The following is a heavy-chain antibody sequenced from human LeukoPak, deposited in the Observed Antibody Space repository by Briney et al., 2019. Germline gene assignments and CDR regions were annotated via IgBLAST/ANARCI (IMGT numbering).Heavy chain of an antibody. CDR3: ARGQYGSGSLPSYFDY. V-gene: IGHV4-34*01. Sequence: PSETLSLTCAVYGGSFSGYYWSWIRQPPGKGLEWIGEINHSGSTNYNPSLKSRVTISVDTSKNQFSLKLSSVTAADTAVYYCARGQYGSGSLPSYFDYWGQGTLVTVSS. D-gene: IGHD3-10*01. CDR2: INHSGST. CDR1: GGSFSGYY. J-gene: IGHJ4*02.